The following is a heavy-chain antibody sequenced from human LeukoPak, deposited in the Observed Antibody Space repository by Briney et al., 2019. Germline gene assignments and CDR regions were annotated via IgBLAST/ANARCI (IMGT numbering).Heavy chain of an antibody. V-gene: IGHV1-3*01. CDR3: ARDPTLDQLADRRGYYYGMDV. J-gene: IGHJ6*02. CDR1: GYTFTSYA. CDR2: ISAGNGNT. Sequence: GASVKVSCKASGYTFTSYAIHWVRQAPGQRLEWMGWISAGNGNTKYSQNFQGRVTFISNTSATTAFMELSSLRSEDAAVYYCARDPTLDQLADRRGYYYGMDVWGQGTTVTVSS. D-gene: IGHD1-1*01.